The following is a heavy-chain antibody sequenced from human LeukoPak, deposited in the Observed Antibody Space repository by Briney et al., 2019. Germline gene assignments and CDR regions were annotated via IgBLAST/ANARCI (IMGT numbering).Heavy chain of an antibody. CDR3: ARGGSGSYYSFSGNFDWFDP. CDR2: IYYSGST. V-gene: IGHV4-39*01. CDR1: GGSISSSSYY. Sequence: TETLSLTCTVPGGSISSSSYYWGWIRQPPGKGLEWIGSIYYSGSTYYNPSLKSRVTISVDTSKNLFSLKLSSVTAADTAVYYCARGGSGSYYSFSGNFDWFDPWGQGTLVTVSS. D-gene: IGHD3-10*01. J-gene: IGHJ5*02.